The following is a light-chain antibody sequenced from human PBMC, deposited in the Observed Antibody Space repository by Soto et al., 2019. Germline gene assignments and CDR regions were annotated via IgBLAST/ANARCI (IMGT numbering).Light chain of an antibody. CDR3: HQYYSAPPA. V-gene: IGKV4-1*01. CDR1: QSVLYSSNNKNY. J-gene: IGKJ1*01. CDR2: WAS. Sequence: DIVMTQSPDSLAVSLGERATINCKSSQSVLYSSNNKNYLAWYQQRPGQPPKLLIHWASTRESGVPDRFSGSGSGTDFTLTISSLQAEDVAVYYCHQYYSAPPAFGQGTKVEIK.